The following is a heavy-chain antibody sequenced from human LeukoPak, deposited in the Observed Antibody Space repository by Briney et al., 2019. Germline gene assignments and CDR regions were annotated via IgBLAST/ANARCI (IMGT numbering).Heavy chain of an antibody. CDR2: INPTGTGT. V-gene: IGHV1-46*01. D-gene: IGHD2-8*02. CDR3: VREESGGYFDY. CDR1: GYTFTNYY. Sequence: ASVKVSCKASGYTFTNYYMHWVRQAPGQGLEWMGLINPTGTGTNYAQKFRGRVTLTRDTSTTTVYMELSSLRSEDTAVYYCVREESGGYFDYWGQGTLVTVSS. J-gene: IGHJ4*02.